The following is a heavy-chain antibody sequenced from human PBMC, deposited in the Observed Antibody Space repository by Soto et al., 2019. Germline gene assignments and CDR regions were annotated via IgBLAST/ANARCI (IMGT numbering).Heavy chain of an antibody. J-gene: IGHJ4*02. CDR2: IKAKRDGGTA. CDR3: TTSSDYYHSGSPDY. V-gene: IGHV3-15*01. Sequence: EVQLVESGGILVKPGGSLRLSCVASGFTFSHAWMSWVRQAPGEGLEWVGRIKAKRDGGTADYAAPVKGRFTISRDDLKDTLFLQMNSLQPEDTAVYYCTTSSDYYHSGSPDYWGQGTLVTVSS. CDR1: GFTFSHAW. D-gene: IGHD3-10*01.